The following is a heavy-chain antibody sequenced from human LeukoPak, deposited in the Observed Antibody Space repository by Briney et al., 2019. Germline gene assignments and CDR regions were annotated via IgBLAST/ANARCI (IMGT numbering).Heavy chain of an antibody. V-gene: IGHV1-18*01. CDR3: ARGPYCTNGVCYTEVDY. D-gene: IGHD2-8*01. Sequence: ASVKVSCKASGYTFTSYGISWVRQAPGQGLEWMGRISAYNGNTNYAQKLQGRVTMTTDTSTSTAYMELRSLRSDDTAVYYCARGPYCTNGVCYTEVDYWGQGTLVTVSS. J-gene: IGHJ4*02. CDR1: GYTFTSYG. CDR2: ISAYNGNT.